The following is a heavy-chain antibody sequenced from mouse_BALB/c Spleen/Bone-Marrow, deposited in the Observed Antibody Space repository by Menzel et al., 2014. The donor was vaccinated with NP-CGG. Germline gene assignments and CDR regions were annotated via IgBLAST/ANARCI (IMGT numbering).Heavy chain of an antibody. Sequence: EVNVVESGGGLVQPGESLKLSCESNEYEFPSHDMPWVRKTPEKRLELVAAINSDGGSTFYPDTMERRFIISRDNTKKTLYLQMSSLRSEDTALYYCARQGDYGSSWFAYWGQGTLVTVSA. J-gene: IGHJ3*01. D-gene: IGHD1-1*01. CDR1: EYEFPSHD. CDR3: ARQGDYGSSWFAY. V-gene: IGHV5-2*01. CDR2: INSDGGST.